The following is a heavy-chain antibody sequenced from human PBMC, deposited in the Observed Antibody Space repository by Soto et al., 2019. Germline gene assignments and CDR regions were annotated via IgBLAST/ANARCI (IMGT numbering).Heavy chain of an antibody. J-gene: IGHJ4*02. Sequence: EVQLVESGAGLVQPGRSLRLSCAASGFTFDNCGMHWVRQAPGKGLEWVAGISWDSSTIGYADSVKGRFIISRDDAKNSLYLQMDSLRGEDTALYYCVQGRYPTMATPLDHWGQGTQVIVTS. V-gene: IGHV3-9*01. CDR1: GFTFDNCG. CDR2: ISWDSSTI. D-gene: IGHD2-15*01. CDR3: VQGRYPTMATPLDH.